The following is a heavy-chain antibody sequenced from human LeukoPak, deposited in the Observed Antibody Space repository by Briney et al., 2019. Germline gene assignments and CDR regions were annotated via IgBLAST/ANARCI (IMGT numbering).Heavy chain of an antibody. CDR2: ISSSSSYI. J-gene: IGHJ4*02. V-gene: IGHV3-21*04. Sequence: PGGSLRLSCAASGFTFSSYSMNWVRQAPGKGLEWVSSISSSSSYIYYADSVKGRFTISRDNAKNSLYLQMNSLRAEDTAVYYCAKRGSSWLARHFDYWGQGTLVTVSS. CDR1: GFTFSSYS. CDR3: AKRGSSWLARHFDY. D-gene: IGHD6-13*01.